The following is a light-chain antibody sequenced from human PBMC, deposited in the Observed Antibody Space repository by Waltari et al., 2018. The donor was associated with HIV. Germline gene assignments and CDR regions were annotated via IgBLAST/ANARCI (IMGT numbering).Light chain of an antibody. Sequence: QSALTQPASVSGSPGQSITIPCPGSSSAVGSNNLVSWYQQNPGKAPKVIIFEVNKRPSGISNRFSGSKSGNTASLTISGLQAEDEADYYCCSYAGIVVFGGGTKLTVL. J-gene: IGLJ2*01. V-gene: IGLV2-23*02. CDR1: SSAVGSNNL. CDR3: CSYAGIVV. CDR2: EVN.